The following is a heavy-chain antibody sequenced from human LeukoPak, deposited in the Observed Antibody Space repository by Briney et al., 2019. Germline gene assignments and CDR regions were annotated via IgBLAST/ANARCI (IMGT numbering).Heavy chain of an antibody. D-gene: IGHD1-26*01. V-gene: IGHV3-20*04. CDR3: ARGVGATHPSAYFDY. J-gene: IGHJ4*02. CDR1: GFTFDDYG. CDR2: INWNGGST. Sequence: GGSLRLSCAASGFTFDDYGMSWVRQAPGKGLEWVSGINWNGGSTVYADSVEGRFTISRDNAKNSLYLQMNSLRAEDTALYYCARGVGATHPSAYFDYWGQGTLVTVSS.